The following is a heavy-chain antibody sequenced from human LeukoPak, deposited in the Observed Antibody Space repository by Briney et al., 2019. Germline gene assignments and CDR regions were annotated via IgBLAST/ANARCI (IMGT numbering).Heavy chain of an antibody. CDR1: GGTFSSYA. CDR2: IIPIFGTA. D-gene: IGHD3-22*01. CDR3: ARDKSSPEYYYDSSGYYSN. Sequence: SVKVSCKASGGTFSSYAISWVRQAPGQGLEWMGGIIPIFGTANYAQKFQGRVTITTDESTSTVYMELSSLRSEDTAVYYCARDKSSPEYYYDSSGYYSNWGQGTLVTVSS. J-gene: IGHJ4*02. V-gene: IGHV1-69*05.